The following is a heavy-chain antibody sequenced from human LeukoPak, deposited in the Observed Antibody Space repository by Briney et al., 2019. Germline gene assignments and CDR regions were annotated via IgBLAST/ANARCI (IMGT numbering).Heavy chain of an antibody. CDR1: GFTFSSYA. V-gene: IGHV3-30-3*01. CDR3: APNYPRYCSSTSCYTGDY. D-gene: IGHD2-2*02. CDR2: ISYDGSNK. J-gene: IGHJ4*02. Sequence: GGSLRLSCAASGFTFSSYAMHWVRQAPGKGLEWVAVISYDGSNKYYADSVKGRFTISRDNSKNTLYLQMNSLRAEDTAVYYCAPNYPRYCSSTSCYTGDYWGQGTLVTVSS.